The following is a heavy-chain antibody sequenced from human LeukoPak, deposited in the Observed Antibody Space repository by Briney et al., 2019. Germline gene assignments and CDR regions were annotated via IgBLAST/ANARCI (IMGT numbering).Heavy chain of an antibody. J-gene: IGHJ4*02. CDR3: ARDIVSYYIDY. CDR2: IWYDGSNK. D-gene: IGHD2-2*02. Sequence: LTGGSLRLSCAASGFTFSRHGMHWVRQAPGKGREGVAVIWYDGSNKYYADAVKGRFTISRDNSKHMLYLQMNSLRAEDTAVYYCARDIVSYYIDYWGQGTLVTVSS. CDR1: GFTFSRHG. V-gene: IGHV3-33*01.